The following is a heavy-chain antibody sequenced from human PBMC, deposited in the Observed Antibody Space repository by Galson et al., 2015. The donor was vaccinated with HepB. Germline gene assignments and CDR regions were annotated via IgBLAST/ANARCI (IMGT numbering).Heavy chain of an antibody. CDR3: ARPFSGGRNLQYFFY. V-gene: IGHV1-69*13. CDR2: IIPGFGST. D-gene: IGHD1-14*01. CDR1: GYTFSSVA. J-gene: IGHJ4*02. Sequence: SVKVSCKASGYTFSSVAISWVRQTPGQGLEWMGGIIPGFGSTKYSQKFQGRVTITADESTNIAYMELRSLRSEDTAVYYCARPFSGGRNLQYFFYWGQGTLVTVSS.